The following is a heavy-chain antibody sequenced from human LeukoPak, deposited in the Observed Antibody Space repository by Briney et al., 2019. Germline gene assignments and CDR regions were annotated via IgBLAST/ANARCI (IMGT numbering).Heavy chain of an antibody. CDR2: IYSDNT. V-gene: IGHV3-53*01. CDR3: AKAGSIRFDY. Sequence: GGSLRLSCTVSGFTVSSNSMSWVRQAPGKGLEWVSFIYSDNTHYSDSVKGRFTISRDNSKNTLYLQMNSLRADDTAVYYCAKAGSIRFDYWGQGTLVTVSS. D-gene: IGHD3-3*02. CDR1: GFTVSSNS. J-gene: IGHJ4*02.